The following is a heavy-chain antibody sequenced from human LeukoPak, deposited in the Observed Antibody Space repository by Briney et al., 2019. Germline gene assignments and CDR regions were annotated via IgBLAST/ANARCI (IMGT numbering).Heavy chain of an antibody. D-gene: IGHD5-18*01. CDR3: AKGIIQLWSPGGLRFDY. CDR1: GFTFSSYA. Sequence: PGGSLRLSCAASGFTFSSYAMSWVRQAPGKGLEWVSAISGSGGSTYYADSVKGRFTISRDNSKNTLYLQMNSLRAEDTAVYYCAKGIIQLWSPGGLRFDYWGQGTLVTVSS. CDR2: ISGSGGST. J-gene: IGHJ4*02. V-gene: IGHV3-23*01.